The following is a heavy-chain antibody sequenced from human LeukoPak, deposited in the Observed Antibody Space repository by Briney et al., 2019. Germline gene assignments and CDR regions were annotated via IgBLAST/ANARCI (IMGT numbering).Heavy chain of an antibody. CDR2: INPDSGGT. Sequence: ASVKVSCKVSGYSFTGYYMYWLRQAPGQGLEWMGRINPDSGGTNYAQKFQGRVTMTRDTSISTAYMELSRLRSDDTAVYYCARNTGRGVNWFDPWGQGTLVTVSS. CDR3: ARNTGRGVNWFDP. CDR1: GYSFTGYY. J-gene: IGHJ5*02. D-gene: IGHD2-8*02. V-gene: IGHV1-2*02.